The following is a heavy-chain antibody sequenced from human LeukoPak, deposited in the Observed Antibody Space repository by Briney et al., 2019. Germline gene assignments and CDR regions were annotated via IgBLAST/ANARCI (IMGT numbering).Heavy chain of an antibody. V-gene: IGHV3-53*01. CDR1: GFLVRHNY. CDR3: ARDPGVGLDL. J-gene: IGHJ2*01. CDR2: IYNSGNT. D-gene: IGHD7-27*01. Sequence: GGSLRLSCAAPGFLVRHNYMSWVRQAPGRGLEWVSIIYNSGNTDYADSVKGRFTVSRDTSKNTLFLQMNDLRVDDTAIYYCARDPGVGLDLWGRGTLVSV.